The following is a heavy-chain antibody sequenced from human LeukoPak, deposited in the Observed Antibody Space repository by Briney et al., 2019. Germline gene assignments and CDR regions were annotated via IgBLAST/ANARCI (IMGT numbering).Heavy chain of an antibody. CDR2: ISSSGSTI. D-gene: IGHD6-19*01. Sequence: PGGSLRLSCAASGFTFSDYYMSWIRQAPGKGLEWVSYISSSGSTIYYADSVKGRFTISRDNAKNSLYLQMNSLRAEDTAVYYCARDWYSSGWSLMSNYYYYGMDVWGQGTTVTVSS. CDR1: GFTFSDYY. V-gene: IGHV3-11*01. CDR3: ARDWYSSGWSLMSNYYYYGMDV. J-gene: IGHJ6*02.